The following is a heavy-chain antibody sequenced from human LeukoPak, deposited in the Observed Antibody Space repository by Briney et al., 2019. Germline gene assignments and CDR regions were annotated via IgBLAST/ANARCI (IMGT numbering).Heavy chain of an antibody. CDR1: GGTFSSYA. D-gene: IGHD3-22*01. V-gene: IGHV1-69*13. CDR3: ARVGMGYYYDSSGYYEF. Sequence: ASVKVSCKASGGTFSSYAISWVRQAPGQGLEWMGGIIPIFGTANYAQKFQGRVTITADESTSTAYMELSSLRSEDTAVYYCARVGMGYYYDSSGYYEFGGQGTLVTVSS. CDR2: IIPIFGTA. J-gene: IGHJ4*02.